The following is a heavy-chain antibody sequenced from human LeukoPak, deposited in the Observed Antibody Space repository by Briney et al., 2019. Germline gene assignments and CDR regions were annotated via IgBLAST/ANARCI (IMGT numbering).Heavy chain of an antibody. CDR3: ARDATVTAGPFDP. CDR2: TWFDGSNK. J-gene: IGHJ5*02. D-gene: IGHD4-11*01. CDR1: GITFSRVG. V-gene: IGHV3-33*01. Sequence: GGSLRLSCAASGITFSRVGMHWVRQAPGKGLEWVAFTWFDGSNKYYADSVKGRFTISRDSSKNTLYLQMNSLRAEDTAVYYCARDATVTAGPFDPWGRGTLVTVSS.